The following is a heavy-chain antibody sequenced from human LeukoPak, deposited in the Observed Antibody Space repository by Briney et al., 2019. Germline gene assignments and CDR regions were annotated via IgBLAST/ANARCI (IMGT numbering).Heavy chain of an antibody. D-gene: IGHD6-19*01. V-gene: IGHV4-61*02. Sequence: SETLSLTCTVSGGSISSGSYYWSWIRQPAGKGLEWIGRIYTSGSTNYNPSLKSRVTISLDTSKNQFSLKLSSVTAADTAVYYCARDLWSSGWDYYYYYYMDVWGKGTTVTVSS. J-gene: IGHJ6*03. CDR2: IYTSGST. CDR1: GGSISSGSYY. CDR3: ARDLWSSGWDYYYYYYMDV.